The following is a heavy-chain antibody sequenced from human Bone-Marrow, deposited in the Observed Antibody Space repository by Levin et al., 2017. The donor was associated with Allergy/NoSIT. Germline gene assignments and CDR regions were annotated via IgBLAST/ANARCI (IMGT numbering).Heavy chain of an antibody. CDR3: ARETCTSTSCEYYYYYYYGLDV. CDR1: GFTFKDYY. V-gene: IGHV3-11*01. Sequence: SGGSLRLSCAASGFTFKDYYMSWIRQAPGKGLEWVSYISASGSTKYYADSVKGRFTISRDSSKNSLYLQMNSLRAEDTAVYYCARETCTSTSCEYYYYYYYGLDVWGQGTTVTVSS. J-gene: IGHJ6*02. D-gene: IGHD2-2*01. CDR2: ISASGSTK.